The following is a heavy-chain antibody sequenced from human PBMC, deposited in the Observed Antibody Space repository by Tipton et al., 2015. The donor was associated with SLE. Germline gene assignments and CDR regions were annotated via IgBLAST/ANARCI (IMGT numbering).Heavy chain of an antibody. Sequence: QSGAEVKKTGTSVKVSCKASGYKFTNYGITWVRQAPGQGLEWMGWISGYNRQTDYAQKVQGRVTMTTDPSTGTAYMELRGLTADDTAMYYCARDEAVAGTNYDHGMDVWGQGTTVTVSS. CDR1: GYKFTNYG. CDR2: ISGYNRQT. CDR3: ARDEAVAGTNYDHGMDV. J-gene: IGHJ6*02. D-gene: IGHD6-19*01. V-gene: IGHV1-18*01.